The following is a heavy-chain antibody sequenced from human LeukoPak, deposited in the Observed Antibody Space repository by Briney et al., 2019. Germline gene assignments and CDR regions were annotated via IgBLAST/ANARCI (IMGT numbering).Heavy chain of an antibody. CDR3: VRVNYGGNSGYHFDS. Sequence: GGSLRLRCAGSGFPPWRYAMSWVRQSPGKGLEWVADISGGGDGAHYADSVQGRFTISRDNSQSLVFLQMNSLRDQDTAIYYCVRVNYGGNSGYHFDSWGQGTMVTVSS. V-gene: IGHV3-23*01. J-gene: IGHJ4*02. CDR1: GFPPWRYA. D-gene: IGHD4-23*01. CDR2: ISGGGDGA.